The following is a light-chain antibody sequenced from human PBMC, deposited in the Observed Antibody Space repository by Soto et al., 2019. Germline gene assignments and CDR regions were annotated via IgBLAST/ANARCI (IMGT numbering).Light chain of an antibody. CDR3: QQYAKWPLT. CDR2: AAS. Sequence: EIVMTQSPATLSVSPGERATLSCRASETVYSNLAWYQQKPGQAPTLLIFAASTRATGIPARFSGSGSGTEFTLTISSLQSEDFAVYYCQQYAKWPLTFGGGTKVEIK. J-gene: IGKJ4*01. CDR1: ETVYSN. V-gene: IGKV3-15*01.